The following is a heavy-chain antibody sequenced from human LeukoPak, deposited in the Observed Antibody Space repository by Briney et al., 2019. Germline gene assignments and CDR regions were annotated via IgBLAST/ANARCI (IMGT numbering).Heavy chain of an antibody. V-gene: IGHV4-34*01. D-gene: IGHD3-3*01. CDR2: FNHSGST. J-gene: IGHJ4*02. Sequence: SETLSLTCAVYGGSFSGYYWSWIRQPPGKGLEWIGEFNHSGSTNYSPSLKSRVTISVDTSKNQFSLKLSSVTAADTAVYYCARTRGIFGVVTPFDYWGQGTLVTVSS. CDR1: GGSFSGYY. CDR3: ARTRGIFGVVTPFDY.